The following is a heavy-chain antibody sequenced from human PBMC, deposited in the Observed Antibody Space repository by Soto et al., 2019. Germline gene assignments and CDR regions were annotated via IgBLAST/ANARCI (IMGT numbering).Heavy chain of an antibody. D-gene: IGHD5-18*01. V-gene: IGHV1-18*01. CDR2: ISAYNGNT. CDR3: ARAGRGTAMGFTAGDWFDP. Sequence: QVQLVQSGAEVKKPGASVKVSCKASGYTFTGYGISWVRQAPGQGLEWMGWISAYNGNTNYAQKLQGRVTMTTDTSTSTAYMELRSLRSDDTAVYYCARAGRGTAMGFTAGDWFDPWGQGTLVTVSS. CDR1: GYTFTGYG. J-gene: IGHJ5*02.